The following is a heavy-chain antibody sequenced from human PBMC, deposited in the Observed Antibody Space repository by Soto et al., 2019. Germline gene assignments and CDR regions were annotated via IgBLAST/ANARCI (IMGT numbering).Heavy chain of an antibody. CDR3: AKRLFSSSWYFDFDI. CDR1: GFTFSNYG. Sequence: QVQLVESGGGVVQPGRSLRLSCAASGFTFSNYGMHWVRQAPGKGLEWVADISYDGSNKYYADSVKGRFTISRDNSKNTLYLQMNSLRAEDTAVYYCAKRLFSSSWYFDFDIWGQGTMVTVSS. D-gene: IGHD6-13*01. CDR2: ISYDGSNK. V-gene: IGHV3-30*18. J-gene: IGHJ3*02.